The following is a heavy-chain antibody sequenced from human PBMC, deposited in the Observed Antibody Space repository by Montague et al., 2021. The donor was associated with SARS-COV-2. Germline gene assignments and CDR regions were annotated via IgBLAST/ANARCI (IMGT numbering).Heavy chain of an antibody. J-gene: IGHJ6*02. CDR3: GRQGSSSSWYGGYYYGMDV. CDR2: IYYSGST. CDR1: GGSISSSGYY. V-gene: IGHV4-39*01. Sequence: SETLSLTCTVSGGSISSSGYYWGWIRQPPGKGLEWIGSIYYSGSTYYNPSLKSRVTISVDTSENQFSLKLSSVTAADTAVYHCGRQGSSSSWYGGYYYGMDVWGQGTTVTVSS. D-gene: IGHD6-13*01.